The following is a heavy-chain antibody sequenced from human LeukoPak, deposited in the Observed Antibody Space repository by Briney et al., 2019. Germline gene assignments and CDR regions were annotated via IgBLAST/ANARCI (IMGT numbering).Heavy chain of an antibody. CDR3: ARGHGHYYYYGMDV. Sequence: GGSLRLSCAASGFTFSSYSMNWVRQAPGKGLEWVSSISSSSSYIYYADSVKGRFTISRDNAKNSLYLQMNSLRAEDTALYHCARGHGHYYYYGMDVWGQGTTVTVSS. CDR2: ISSSSSYI. V-gene: IGHV3-21*04. CDR1: GFTFSSYS. J-gene: IGHJ6*02.